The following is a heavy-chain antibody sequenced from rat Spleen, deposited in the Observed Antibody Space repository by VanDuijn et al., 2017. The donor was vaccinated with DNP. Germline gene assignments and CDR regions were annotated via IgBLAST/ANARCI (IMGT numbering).Heavy chain of an antibody. Sequence: QVQLKESGPGLVQPSQTLSLTCTVSGFSLTSYNVHWVRQPTGKGLEWMGVIWTGGSTDYNSALKSRLSISRDTSKSQVFLKMNSLQTEDIATYYCARERSGYDYWGQGVMVTVSS. J-gene: IGHJ2*01. D-gene: IGHD4-3*01. CDR1: GFSLTSYN. CDR3: ARERSGYDY. CDR2: IWTGGST. V-gene: IGHV2-30*01.